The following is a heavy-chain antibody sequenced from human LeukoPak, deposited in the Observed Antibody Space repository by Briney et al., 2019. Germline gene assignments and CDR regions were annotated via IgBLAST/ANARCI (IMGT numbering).Heavy chain of an antibody. CDR3: ARDLEDLADY. D-gene: IGHD2-15*01. V-gene: IGHV3-30-3*01. CDR1: GFTFSSYA. Sequence: GGSLRLSCAASGFTFSSYAMHWVRQAPGKGLEWVAVISYDGSNKYYADSAKGRFTISRDNSKNTLYLQMNSLRAGDTAVYYCARDLEDLADYWGQGTLVTISS. CDR2: ISYDGSNK. J-gene: IGHJ4*02.